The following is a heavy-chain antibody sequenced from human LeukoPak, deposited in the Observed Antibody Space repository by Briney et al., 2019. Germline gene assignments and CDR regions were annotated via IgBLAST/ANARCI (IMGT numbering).Heavy chain of an antibody. V-gene: IGHV5-51*01. CDR2: IYPGDSDT. J-gene: IGHJ4*02. Sequence: GXXRXXPXXXXXXMGIIYPGDSDTRYGPSFQGQVTISADKSISTAYLQWSSLKASDTAMYYCARSYSSSWYANPGYWGQGTLVTVSS. D-gene: IGHD6-13*01. CDR3: ARSYSSSWYANPGY.